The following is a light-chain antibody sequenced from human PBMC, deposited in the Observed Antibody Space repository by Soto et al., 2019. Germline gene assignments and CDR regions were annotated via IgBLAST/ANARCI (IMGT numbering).Light chain of an antibody. J-gene: IGKJ1*01. V-gene: IGKV3-15*01. Sequence: EIVMTQSPATLSLSPEARAPLSCRASQSVNSNLAWYQQRPGQAPRLIIYRASSRATGVPARFSGSGSGTEFTLTISSLQSEDFALYYCQQYQNLWTFGQGTKVDIK. CDR3: QQYQNLWT. CDR1: QSVNSN. CDR2: RAS.